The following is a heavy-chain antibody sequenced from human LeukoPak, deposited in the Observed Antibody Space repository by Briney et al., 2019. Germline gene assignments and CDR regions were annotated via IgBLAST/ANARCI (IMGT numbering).Heavy chain of an antibody. CDR3: ARDGSSWVFDI. J-gene: IGHJ3*02. CDR1: GYTFSSYG. Sequence: ASVKVFCKASGYTFSSYGISWVRQAPEQGLEWMGWISAYNGNTNYAQKFQARVTMTTDTSTNTAYMELRSLRSDDTAVYYCARDGSSWVFDIWGQGTMVTVSS. V-gene: IGHV1-18*01. D-gene: IGHD6-13*01. CDR2: ISAYNGNT.